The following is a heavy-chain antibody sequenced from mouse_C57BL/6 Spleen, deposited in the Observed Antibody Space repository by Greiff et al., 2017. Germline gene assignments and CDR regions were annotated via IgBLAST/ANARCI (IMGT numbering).Heavy chain of an antibody. CDR2: IYPGDGDT. Sequence: QVQLKQSGAELVKPGASVKISCKASGYAFSSYWMNWVKQRPGKGLEWIGQIYPGDGDTNYNGKFKGKATLTADKSSSTAYMQLSSLTSEDSAVYFCARSHYDYLCYFDYWGQGTTLTVSS. CDR3: ARSHYDYLCYFDY. D-gene: IGHD2-4*01. CDR1: GYAFSSYW. J-gene: IGHJ2*01. V-gene: IGHV1-80*01.